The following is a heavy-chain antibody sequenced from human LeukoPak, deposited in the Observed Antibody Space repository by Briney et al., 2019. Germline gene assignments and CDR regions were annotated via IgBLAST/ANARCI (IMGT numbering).Heavy chain of an antibody. CDR2: IIPVFGTA. D-gene: IGHD2-2*01. V-gene: IGHV1-69*05. CDR3: ARGYCSSTSCFLDY. Sequence: GASVKVSCKASGATFTTYAIIWARQAPGQGLEWMGGIIPVFGTANYAQRFQGRVTITTDESTSTAYMELTSLRSEDTAVYYCARGYCSSTSCFLDYWGQGTLVTVSS. J-gene: IGHJ4*02. CDR1: GATFTTYA.